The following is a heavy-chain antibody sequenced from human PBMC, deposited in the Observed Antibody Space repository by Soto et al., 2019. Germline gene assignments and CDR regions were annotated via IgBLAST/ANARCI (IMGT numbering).Heavy chain of an antibody. D-gene: IGHD3-9*01. Sequence: SETLALTCSLSVASITSTTYFFSGIRQPPGKVLEWVGSIYYNENTYYNPSHQSRVTISVDRSKAQFYLTLTSVTAADTAVYFCARARYYDWCFDLWGLGTPVTVSS. CDR3: ARARYYDWCFDL. CDR1: VASITSTTYF. V-gene: IGHV4-39*07. CDR2: IYYNENT. J-gene: IGHJ4*02.